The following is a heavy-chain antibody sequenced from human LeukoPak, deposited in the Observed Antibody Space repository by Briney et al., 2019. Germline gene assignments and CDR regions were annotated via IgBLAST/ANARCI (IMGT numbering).Heavy chain of an antibody. CDR2: IYSGGST. CDR1: GFTDSSNY. J-gene: IGHJ4*02. Sequence: GGSLRLSCAASGFTDSSNYMSWVRQAPGKGLEWVSVIYSGGSTYYADSVKGRFTISRDNSKNTLYLQMNSLRAEDTAVYYCARHSAGTIDYWGQGTLVTVSS. D-gene: IGHD6-19*01. V-gene: IGHV3-53*01. CDR3: ARHSAGTIDY.